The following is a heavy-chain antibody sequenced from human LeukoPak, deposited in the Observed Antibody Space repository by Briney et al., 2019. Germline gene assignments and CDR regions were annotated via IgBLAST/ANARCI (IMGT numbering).Heavy chain of an antibody. CDR1: GYTFTDYY. CDR3: ARFDQVSETAGGY. V-gene: IGHV1-2*02. J-gene: IGHJ4*02. CDR2: INPRSGGT. D-gene: IGHD5/OR15-5a*01. Sequence: ASVKVSCKASGYTFTDYYIHWVRQSPGQGLEWMGWINPRSGGTNYAQKFQGRVTMTRDTSISAAYMDLRRLISDDTAVYYCARFDQVSETAGGYWGQGTPVTVSS.